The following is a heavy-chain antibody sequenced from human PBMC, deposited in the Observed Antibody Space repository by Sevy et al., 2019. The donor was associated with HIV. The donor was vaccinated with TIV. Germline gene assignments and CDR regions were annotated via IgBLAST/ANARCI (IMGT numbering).Heavy chain of an antibody. V-gene: IGHV3-23*01. CDR1: GFTFSTYA. Sequence: GGSLRLSCAASGFTFSTYAMSWVRQTPGKGLQWVSVISDSGGSTYYADSVQGRFTISRDNSKNTLYLQMNSLRAEDTAVYYCARVAGSGTYYSGDFDYWGQGTLVTVSS. CDR3: ARVAGSGTYYSGDFDY. J-gene: IGHJ4*02. D-gene: IGHD3-10*01. CDR2: ISDSGGST.